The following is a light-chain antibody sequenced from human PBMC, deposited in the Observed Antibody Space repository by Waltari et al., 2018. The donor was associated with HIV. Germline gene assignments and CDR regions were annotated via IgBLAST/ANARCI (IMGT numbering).Light chain of an antibody. CDR3: AAWDDSLNGFYV. CDR1: SSNIGTNY. V-gene: IGLV1-47*01. Sequence: QSVLTQPPSASATPGQRVTISCSGSSSNIGTNYVFWYQQLPGTAPKLLIFRDNERPSGFPDRFSGSRSGTAASLVISGLRSEDEAEYYGAAWDDSLNGFYVFGSGTRVTVL. CDR2: RDN. J-gene: IGLJ1*01.